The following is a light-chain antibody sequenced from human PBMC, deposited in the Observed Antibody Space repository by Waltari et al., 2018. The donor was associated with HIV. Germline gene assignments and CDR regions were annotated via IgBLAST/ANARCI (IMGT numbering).Light chain of an antibody. CDR1: QSVSTW. J-gene: IGKJ3*01. CDR3: QQMNSFS. V-gene: IGKV1-5*03. CDR2: KTS. Sequence: DIQMTQSPSTLSASVGGRVTITCRASQSVSTWLAWYQQKPGKAPKLVIYKTSSLETGVPSRFSGSGSGTEFTLTISDLHPDDFATYYCQQMNSFSFGPGTKVEI.